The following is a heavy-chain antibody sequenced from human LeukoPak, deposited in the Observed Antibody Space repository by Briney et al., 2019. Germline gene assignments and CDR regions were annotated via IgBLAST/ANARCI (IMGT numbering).Heavy chain of an antibody. CDR2: IYYSGST. V-gene: IGHV4-39*01. CDR3: ARQVRYYGSGDYFDY. Sequence: PETLSLTCTVSGGSISSSSYYWGWIRQPPGKGLEWIGSIYYSGSTYYNPSLKSRVTISVDTSKNQFSLKLSSVTAADTAVYYCARQVRYYGSGDYFDYWGQGTLVTVSS. CDR1: GGSISSSSYY. D-gene: IGHD3-10*01. J-gene: IGHJ4*02.